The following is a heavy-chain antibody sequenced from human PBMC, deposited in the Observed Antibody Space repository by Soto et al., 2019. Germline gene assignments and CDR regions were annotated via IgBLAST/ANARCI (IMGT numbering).Heavy chain of an antibody. CDR3: ARGKSSGPLYYFDT. CDR2: IKESGSA. J-gene: IGHJ4*02. V-gene: IGHV4-34*01. CDR1: NGSFSDYF. Sequence: SETLSLTCGVYNGSFSDYFWNWIRQPPGKGLEWIGEIKESGSATYNPSLKRRVTMSVDTANNQFSLKVTSVTAADTAVYYCARGKSSGPLYYFDTWGQGTLVTVSS. D-gene: IGHD6-19*01.